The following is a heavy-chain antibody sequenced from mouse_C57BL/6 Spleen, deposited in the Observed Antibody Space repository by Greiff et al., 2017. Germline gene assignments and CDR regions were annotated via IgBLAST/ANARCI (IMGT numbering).Heavy chain of an antibody. V-gene: IGHV10-3*01. CDR2: IRSKSSNYAT. CDR1: GFTFNTYA. J-gene: IGHJ2*01. Sequence: EVQVVESGGGLVQPKGSLKLSCAASGFTFNTYAMHWVRQAPGKGLEWVARIRSKSSNYATYYAVSVKDRFTISRDDSQNMLHLRMNNLKTEDTAMYYCVRDLRTGAPDYWGQGTTLTVSS. D-gene: IGHD4-1*01. CDR3: VRDLRTGAPDY.